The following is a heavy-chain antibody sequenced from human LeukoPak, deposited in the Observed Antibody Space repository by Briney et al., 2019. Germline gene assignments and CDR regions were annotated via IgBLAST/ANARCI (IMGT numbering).Heavy chain of an antibody. CDR2: INHSGST. CDR1: GGSFSGYY. J-gene: IGHJ4*02. D-gene: IGHD4-17*01. Sequence: PSETLSLTCAVYGGSFSGYYWSWIRQPPGKGLEWIGEINHSGSTNYNPSLKSRVTISVDTSKNQFSLKLSSVTAADTAVYYCARGRKKMTTSVAYYFDYWGQGTLVTVSS. CDR3: ARGRKKMTTSVAYYFDY. V-gene: IGHV4-34*01.